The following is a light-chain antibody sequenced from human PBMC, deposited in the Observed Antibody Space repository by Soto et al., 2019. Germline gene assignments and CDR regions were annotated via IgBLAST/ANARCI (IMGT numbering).Light chain of an antibody. CDR2: GAS. Sequence: IQMTQSPSSLSASVGDRVTVTCRASQSINIYLNWYQQKPGKAPTLLIYGASSLQSGVPSSFSGGGSRTDFTLTISSLQPEDFATYYCQQSYRSPYTFGQGTKLETK. V-gene: IGKV1-39*01. CDR1: QSINIY. J-gene: IGKJ2*01. CDR3: QQSYRSPYT.